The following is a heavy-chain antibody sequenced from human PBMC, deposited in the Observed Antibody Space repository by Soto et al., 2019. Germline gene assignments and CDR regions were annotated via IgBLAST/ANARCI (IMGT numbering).Heavy chain of an antibody. D-gene: IGHD1-26*01. J-gene: IGHJ5*02. V-gene: IGHV1-18*01. CDR2: ISAYNGNT. CDR3: AGGRGSGSHPRWFDP. CDR1: GYTFTSYG. Sequence: QVQLVQSGAEVKKPGASVKVSCKASGYTFTSYGISWVRQAPGQGLEWMGWISAYNGNTNYAQKLQGRVTMTTDTDXXTAYMERRSLRSDDTAVYYCAGGRGSGSHPRWFDPWGQGTLVTVSS.